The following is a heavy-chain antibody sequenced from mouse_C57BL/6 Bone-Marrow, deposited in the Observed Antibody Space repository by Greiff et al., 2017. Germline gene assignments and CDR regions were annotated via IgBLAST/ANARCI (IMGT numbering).Heavy chain of an antibody. CDR1: GFTFSDFY. Sequence: EVKLVESGGGLVQSGRSLRLSCATSGFTFSDFYMEWVRQAPGKGLEWIAASRNKANDYTTEYSASVKGRFLVSRDTSQSILYLQMNALRAEDTAIYYCARDNDYGSSYAMDYWGQGTSVTVSA. CDR3: ARDNDYGSSYAMDY. CDR2: SRNKANDYTT. D-gene: IGHD1-1*01. V-gene: IGHV7-1*01. J-gene: IGHJ4*01.